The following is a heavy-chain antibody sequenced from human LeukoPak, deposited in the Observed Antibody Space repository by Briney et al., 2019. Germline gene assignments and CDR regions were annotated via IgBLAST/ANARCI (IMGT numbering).Heavy chain of an antibody. CDR3: ARESYDFWSGYIDY. CDR1: GFTFSRYE. D-gene: IGHD3-3*01. J-gene: IGHJ4*02. Sequence: PGGSLRLSCAASGFTFSRYEMNWVRQAPGKGLEWVSYISSSGSTIYYADSVKGRFTISRDNAKNSLYLQMNSLRAEDTAVYYCARESYDFWSGYIDYWGQGTLVTVSS. CDR2: ISSSGSTI. V-gene: IGHV3-48*03.